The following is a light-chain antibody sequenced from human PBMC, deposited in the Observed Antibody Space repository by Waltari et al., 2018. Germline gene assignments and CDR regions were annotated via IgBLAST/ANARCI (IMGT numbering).Light chain of an antibody. CDR2: WAS. CDR1: QSVLYSSNNKNY. J-gene: IGKJ4*01. Sequence: DIVMTQSPDSLAVSLGERATINCKSSQSVLYSSNNKNYLAWYQQKPGQPPKLLIYWASTRESGVPDRCSGSVAGTDFTLTISSLQAEDVAVYYCQQYYTSPQLTFGGGTKVEIK. CDR3: QQYYTSPQLT. V-gene: IGKV4-1*01.